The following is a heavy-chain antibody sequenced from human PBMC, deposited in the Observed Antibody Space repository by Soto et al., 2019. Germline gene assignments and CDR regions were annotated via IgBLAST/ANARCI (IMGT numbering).Heavy chain of an antibody. V-gene: IGHV2-5*01. CDR3: AHSDGGYEIIYYDF. CDR2: IYYNDDR. CDR1: GFSFTTAGVA. J-gene: IGHJ4*02. Sequence: SGPTLVNPTQTLTLTCTFSGFSFTTAGVAVGWIRQTPGGALEWLTLIYYNDDRRFSPSLKTRLTITGDTSKNQVVLSLTNVDPGDTATYFCAHSDGGYEIIYYDFWGQGIPVTVSS. D-gene: IGHD5-12*01.